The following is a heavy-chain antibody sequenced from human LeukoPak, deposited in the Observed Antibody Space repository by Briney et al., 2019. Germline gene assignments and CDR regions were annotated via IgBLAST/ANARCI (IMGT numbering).Heavy chain of an antibody. Sequence: ASVKVSCKASGGTFNIYAIRWVRQAPGQGLEWMGRIIPILGIANYAQKFQGRVTITADKSTSTAYMELSSLRSEDTAVYYCATETTVVTFAYWGQGTLVTVSS. CDR2: IIPILGIA. CDR1: GGTFNIYA. D-gene: IGHD4-23*01. J-gene: IGHJ4*02. CDR3: ATETTVVTFAY. V-gene: IGHV1-69*04.